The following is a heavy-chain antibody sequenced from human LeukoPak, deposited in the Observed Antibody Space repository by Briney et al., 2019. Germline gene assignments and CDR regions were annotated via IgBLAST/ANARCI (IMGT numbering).Heavy chain of an antibody. Sequence: ASGKVSCKASGYTFTSYAMHWVRQAPGQRLEWMGYINAGNGNTKYSQKFQGRVIITRDTSASTAHMELSSLRSEDTAVYYCAREGHDSISWYWDYWGQGTLVTVSS. J-gene: IGHJ4*02. CDR3: AREGHDSISWYWDY. V-gene: IGHV1-3*01. CDR1: GYTFTSYA. CDR2: INAGNGNT. D-gene: IGHD6-13*01.